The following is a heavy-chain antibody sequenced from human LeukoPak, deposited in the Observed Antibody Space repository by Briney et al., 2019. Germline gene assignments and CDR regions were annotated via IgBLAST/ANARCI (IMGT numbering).Heavy chain of an antibody. CDR1: GFTVSSNY. J-gene: IGHJ4*02. D-gene: IGHD4-17*01. CDR2: IYGGGST. CDR3: ARGRVYGDYDPPTYYFDY. V-gene: IGHV3-53*04. Sequence: GGSLRLSCAASGFTVSSNYMSWVRQAPGKGLEWVSVIYGGGSTYYADSVKGRFTISRHNSKNTLYLQMNSLRAEDTAVYYCARGRVYGDYDPPTYYFDYWGQGTLVTVSS.